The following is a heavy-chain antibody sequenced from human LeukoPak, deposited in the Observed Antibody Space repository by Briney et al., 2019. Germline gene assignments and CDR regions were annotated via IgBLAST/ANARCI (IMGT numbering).Heavy chain of an antibody. J-gene: IGHJ4*02. CDR1: GFTFSSHW. D-gene: IGHD2-15*01. CDR3: VREILTSGGY. V-gene: IGHV3-74*01. CDR2: INSDGSTT. Sequence: GGSLRLSCAASGFTFSSHWMHWVRQAPGKGLVWVSRINSDGSTTSYADSVKGRFTISRDNAKNTLYLQMNSLRAEDTAVYYCVREILTSGGYWGQGTLVTVSS.